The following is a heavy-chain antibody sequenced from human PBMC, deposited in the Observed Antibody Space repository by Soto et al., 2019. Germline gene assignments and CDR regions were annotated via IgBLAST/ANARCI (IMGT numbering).Heavy chain of an antibody. D-gene: IGHD2-21*02. CDR1: GGSLSGYY. Sequence: SETLSLTCAVYGGSLSGYYWSWIRQPPGKGLEWIGEINHSGSTNYNPSLKSRGTISEDPSKNQFSLKLSSVAAADTAVYYCAKGSGVVTAKPIDDWGQGCLVT. CDR3: AKGSGVVTAKPIDD. V-gene: IGHV4-34*01. CDR2: INHSGST. J-gene: IGHJ4*02.